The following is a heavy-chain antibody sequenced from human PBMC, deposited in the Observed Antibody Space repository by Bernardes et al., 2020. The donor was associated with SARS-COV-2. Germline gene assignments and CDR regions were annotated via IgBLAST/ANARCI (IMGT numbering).Heavy chain of an antibody. Sequence: ASVKVSCMVSGYTLTALSMHWVRQAPGKGLEWMGGFAPEDGETIYAQKFQGRVTMTEDTSTDTAYMELSSLRSEDTAVYYCATGVMITFGGVIGPGDYWGQGTLVTVSS. CDR3: ATGVMITFGGVIGPGDY. D-gene: IGHD3-16*02. J-gene: IGHJ4*02. CDR2: FAPEDGET. V-gene: IGHV1-24*01. CDR1: GYTLTALS.